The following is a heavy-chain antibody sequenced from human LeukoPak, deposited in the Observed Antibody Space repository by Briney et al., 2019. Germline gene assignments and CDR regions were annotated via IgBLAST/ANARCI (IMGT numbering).Heavy chain of an antibody. CDR1: GFTFNDYF. J-gene: IGHJ4*02. CDR3: ARSSIAATGNFQN. CDR2: ISSAGTFT. V-gene: IGHV3-11*06. Sequence: GGSLRLSCTASGFTFNDYFMNWIRQTPGKGLEWVSYISSAGTFTSYAESVKGRFTISRDNAKFSLHLQMNSLRAEDTAVYYCARSSIAATGNFQNWGQGTLVTVSS. D-gene: IGHD6-13*01.